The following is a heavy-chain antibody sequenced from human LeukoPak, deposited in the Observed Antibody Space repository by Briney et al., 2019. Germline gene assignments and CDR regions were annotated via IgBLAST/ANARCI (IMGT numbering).Heavy chain of an antibody. CDR3: ARVEEGYGSGRRENYYYYYMDV. Sequence: SETLSLTCIVSGGSIRSSSYYWGWIRQPPGKGLEWIGSIYYSGTTYYNPSLKSRVTISVDTSKNQFSLKLNSVTAADTAVYYCARVEEGYGSGRRENYYYYYMDVWGKGTTVTISS. V-gene: IGHV4-39*07. J-gene: IGHJ6*03. D-gene: IGHD3-10*01. CDR2: IYYSGTT. CDR1: GGSIRSSSYY.